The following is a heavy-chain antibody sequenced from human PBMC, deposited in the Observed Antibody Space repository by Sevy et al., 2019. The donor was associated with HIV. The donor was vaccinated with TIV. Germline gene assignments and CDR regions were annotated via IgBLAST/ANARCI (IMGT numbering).Heavy chain of an antibody. CDR3: ARDRPLHPLGPVHGDAFDI. Sequence: GGCLRLSCAASGFTFSSYWMSWVRQAPGKGLEWVANIKQDGSEKYYVDSVKGRFTISRDNAKNSLYLQMNSLRAEDTAAYYCARDRPLHPLGPVHGDAFDIWGQGTMVIVSS. D-gene: IGHD1-26*01. J-gene: IGHJ3*02. V-gene: IGHV3-7*01. CDR1: GFTFSSYW. CDR2: IKQDGSEK.